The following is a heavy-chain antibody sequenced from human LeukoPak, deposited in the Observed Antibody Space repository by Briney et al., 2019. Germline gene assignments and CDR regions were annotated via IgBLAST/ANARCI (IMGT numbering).Heavy chain of an antibody. CDR3: VIMSHTVVPTARIYYYMDI. V-gene: IGHV1-24*01. CDR1: GYILTELS. J-gene: IGHJ6*03. CDR2: FDPENAKI. Sequence: EASVKVSCKVSGYILTELSIHWVRQAPGKGLEWMGSFDPENAKIMSAQTFQGRVTMTEDTSTDTAYMELRSLRSDDTAIYYCVIMSHTVVPTARIYYYMDIWGTGTTVIVSS. D-gene: IGHD1-1*01.